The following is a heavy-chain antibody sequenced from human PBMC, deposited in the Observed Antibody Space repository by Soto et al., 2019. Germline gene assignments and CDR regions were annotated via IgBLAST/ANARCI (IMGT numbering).Heavy chain of an antibody. CDR1: GYTFSDYY. CDR3: AREPATAKPEGVDF. V-gene: IGHV1-2*02. Sequence: EASVKVSCKASGYTFSDYYIHWVRQAPGQGLEWMGWINPNGGGTKYAPKFQGGVTMTRDTSITTAYMELSRLRSGDTAVYYCAREPATAKPEGVDFWGQGTLVTVSS. J-gene: IGHJ4*02. D-gene: IGHD1-1*01. CDR2: INPNGGGT.